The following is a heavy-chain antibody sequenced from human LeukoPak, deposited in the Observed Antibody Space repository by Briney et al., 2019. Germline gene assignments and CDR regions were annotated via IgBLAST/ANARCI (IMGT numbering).Heavy chain of an antibody. CDR3: ARGGLYSSTWSDY. J-gene: IGHJ4*02. V-gene: IGHV4-59*01. D-gene: IGHD6-13*01. CDR1: GGSISSYY. CDR2: IHYSGST. Sequence: PSETLSLTCTVSGGSISSYYWRWLRQPPGKGLEWFGYIHYSGSTNYNPSLKSRVTISVDTSKNQFSLKLTSVTAADTAVYYCARGGLYSSTWSDYWGQGTLVTVSS.